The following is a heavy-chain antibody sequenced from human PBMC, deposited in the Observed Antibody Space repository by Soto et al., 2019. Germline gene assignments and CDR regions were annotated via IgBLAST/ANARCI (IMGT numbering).Heavy chain of an antibody. CDR2: IWYDGSNK. D-gene: IGHD4-17*01. V-gene: IGHV3-33*01. CDR3: ARDIPDYGGNSRSNWFDP. CDR1: GFTFSSYC. J-gene: IGHJ5*02. Sequence: PGGSLRLSFAASGFTFSSYCMHWVRQAPGKGVEWVAVIWYDGSNKYYADSVKGRFTISRDNSKNTLYLQMNSLRAEDTAVYYCARDIPDYGGNSRSNWFDPWGQGTLVTVSS.